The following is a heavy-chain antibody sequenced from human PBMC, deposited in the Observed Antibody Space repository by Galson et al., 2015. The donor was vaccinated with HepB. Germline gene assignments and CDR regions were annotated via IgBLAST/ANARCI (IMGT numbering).Heavy chain of an antibody. Sequence: PALVKPTQTLTLTCSFSGFSLNTHGLGVGWIRQSPGKTLEWLALVYWDDDRRYNPSLSSRLTIAKDTSKNQVVLRMTDMGPGDTGTYHCAHMGTTVSATWFDPWGPGALVTVSS. CDR1: GFSLNTHGLG. V-gene: IGHV2-5*02. J-gene: IGHJ5*02. D-gene: IGHD4-17*01. CDR3: AHMGTTVSATWFDP. CDR2: VYWDDDR.